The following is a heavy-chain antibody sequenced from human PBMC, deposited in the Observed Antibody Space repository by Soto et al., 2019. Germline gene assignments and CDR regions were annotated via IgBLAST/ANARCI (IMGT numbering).Heavy chain of an antibody. D-gene: IGHD3-10*01. CDR1: GYTFSNYG. Sequence: QVQLVESGAEVKKPGASVKVSCKASGYTFSNYGITWVRQAPRQGLEWMGWISGYNGHTNYAQKFQGRVTMTTDTSTTTAYMELRSLRSDDTAVYYCARAWFGELLYLDYWGQGSLVTVSS. V-gene: IGHV1-18*01. CDR3: ARAWFGELLYLDY. CDR2: ISGYNGHT. J-gene: IGHJ4*02.